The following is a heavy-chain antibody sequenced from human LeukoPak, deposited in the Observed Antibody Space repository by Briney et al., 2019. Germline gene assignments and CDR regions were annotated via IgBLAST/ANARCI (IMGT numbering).Heavy chain of an antibody. CDR1: GDSINSYY. Sequence: PSETLSLTCTVSGDSINSYYWTWIRQAPGKGLEWIGYIYYTGSTNYSPSLKSRVSISIDPSKNQFSLKLTSVTAADTAVYYCARDLTYWGQGILVTVSS. CDR3: ARDLTY. J-gene: IGHJ4*02. V-gene: IGHV4-59*01. CDR2: IYYTGST.